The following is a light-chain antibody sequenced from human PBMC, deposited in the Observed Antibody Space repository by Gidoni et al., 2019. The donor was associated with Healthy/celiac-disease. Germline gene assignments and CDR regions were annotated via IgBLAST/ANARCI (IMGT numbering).Light chain of an antibody. CDR3: QQRSNWPRALT. CDR2: DAY. J-gene: IGKJ4*01. Sequence: EIVLTQSPATLSLSPGERATLSCRASQSVSSYLAWYQQKPGQAPRLLIYDAYNRATGIPARFSGSGSGTDFTLTISSLEPEDVAVYYCQQRSNWPRALTFGGGTKVEIK. CDR1: QSVSSY. V-gene: IGKV3-11*01.